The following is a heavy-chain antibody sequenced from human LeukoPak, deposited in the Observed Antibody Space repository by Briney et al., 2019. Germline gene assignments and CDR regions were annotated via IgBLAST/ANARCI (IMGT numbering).Heavy chain of an antibody. D-gene: IGHD5-18*01. CDR1: GGSISSGSYY. CDR3: ARKIIGYSYGYDY. V-gene: IGHV4-61*02. J-gene: IGHJ4*02. CDR2: IYTSGST. Sequence: SQTLSLTCTVSGGSISSGSYYWSWIRQPAGKGLEWIGRIYTSGSTNYNPSLKSRVTISVSTSKNQFSLKLSSVTAADTAVYYCARKIIGYSYGYDYWGQGTLVTVSS.